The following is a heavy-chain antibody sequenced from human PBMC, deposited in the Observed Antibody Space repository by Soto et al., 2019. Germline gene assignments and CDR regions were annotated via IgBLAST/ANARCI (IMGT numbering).Heavy chain of an antibody. CDR2: IIPFYNTL. D-gene: IGHD6-13*01. J-gene: IGHJ4*02. CDR1: EGTFNSYA. V-gene: IGHV1-69*01. Sequence: QVQVVQSGAEVRKPGSSVKVSCKASEGTFNSYAIAWVRQAPGQGLEWMGGIIPFYNTLNYAQKFQDRVTITADDSTNTVYMELSSLRSDDTAVYFCASGASRWYPYFFDSWAQGTLVTVSS. CDR3: ASGASRWYPYFFDS.